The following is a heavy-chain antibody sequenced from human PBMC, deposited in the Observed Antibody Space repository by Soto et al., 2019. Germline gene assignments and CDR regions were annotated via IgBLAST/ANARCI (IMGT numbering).Heavy chain of an antibody. CDR1: GYTFTSYG. D-gene: IGHD4-17*01. CDR2: ISAYNGNT. Sequence: ASVKVSCKASGYTFTSYGISWVRQAPGQGLEWMGWISAYNGNTNYAQKLQGRVTMTTDTSTSTAYMELRSLRSDDTAVYYCAGESRAVTTSHYYHMEVWGKGTTVTVSS. V-gene: IGHV1-18*01. CDR3: AGESRAVTTSHYYHMEV. J-gene: IGHJ6*03.